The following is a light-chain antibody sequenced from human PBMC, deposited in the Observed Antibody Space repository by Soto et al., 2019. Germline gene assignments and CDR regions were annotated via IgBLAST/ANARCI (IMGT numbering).Light chain of an antibody. V-gene: IGKV1-5*03. CDR2: KAS. J-gene: IGKJ1*01. CDR1: QSIRNW. CDR3: T. Sequence: DIQMTQSPSTLSASVGDRVTITCRASQSIRNWFAWYQQKPGKAPKLLIYKASNLQSGVPSRFSGSVSGTEFTLTISSLQPDDFATSSRTFGQGTKV.